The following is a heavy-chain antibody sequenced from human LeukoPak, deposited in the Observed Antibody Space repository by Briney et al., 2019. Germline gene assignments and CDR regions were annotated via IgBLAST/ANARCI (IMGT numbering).Heavy chain of an antibody. D-gene: IGHD6-13*01. CDR2: ISYDGRDK. Sequence: GGSLRLSCAASGFSFSTYAIHWVRQAPGKGLEWVAVISYDGRDKHYVDSVKGRFIISRDNSKNTLYLQMNSLRAEDTAVYYCARDRVRIASYYFDSWGQGTLVTVSS. CDR1: GFSFSTYA. V-gene: IGHV3-30*04. J-gene: IGHJ4*02. CDR3: ARDRVRIASYYFDS.